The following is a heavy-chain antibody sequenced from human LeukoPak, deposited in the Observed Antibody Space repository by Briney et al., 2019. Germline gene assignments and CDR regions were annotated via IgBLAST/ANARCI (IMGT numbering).Heavy chain of an antibody. CDR2: ITSSSSTI. CDR1: GFTFSTYN. CDR3: ARDKRKGIVGSTKSYFDY. Sequence: GGSLRLSCAASGFTFSTYNMDWVRQAPGKGLEWLSYITSSSSTIYYADSVKGRFTISRDNSKNTLYLQMNSLRAEDTAVYYCARDKRKGIVGSTKSYFDYWGQGTLVTVSS. J-gene: IGHJ4*02. D-gene: IGHD1-26*01. V-gene: IGHV3-48*01.